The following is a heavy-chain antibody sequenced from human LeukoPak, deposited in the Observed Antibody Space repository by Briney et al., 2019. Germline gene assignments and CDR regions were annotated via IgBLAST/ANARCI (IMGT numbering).Heavy chain of an antibody. V-gene: IGHV4-39*01. D-gene: IGHD3-10*01. CDR2: IYYSGST. CDR3: ARHYGP. Sequence: SETLTLTCTVSGGSISGSSYYWGWIRQPPGKGLEWIGSIYYSGSTYYNPSLKSRVTIPVDTSKNQFSLKLNSVTATDMAVYYCARHYGPWGQGTLVTVSS. CDR1: GGSISGSSYY. J-gene: IGHJ4*02.